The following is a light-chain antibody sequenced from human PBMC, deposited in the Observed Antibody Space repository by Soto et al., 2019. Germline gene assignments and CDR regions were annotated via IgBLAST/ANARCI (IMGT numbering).Light chain of an antibody. CDR3: LLYYSGARV. J-gene: IGLJ3*02. Sequence: QAVVTQEPSLTVSPGGTVTLTCGSSTGAVTSGHYPYWFQQKPGQAPRALIYDTNNKHSWTPARFSGYLLGGKAALTLSGAQPEDEAEYYCLLYYSGARVFGGGTKLTVL. V-gene: IGLV7-46*01. CDR1: TGAVTSGHY. CDR2: DTN.